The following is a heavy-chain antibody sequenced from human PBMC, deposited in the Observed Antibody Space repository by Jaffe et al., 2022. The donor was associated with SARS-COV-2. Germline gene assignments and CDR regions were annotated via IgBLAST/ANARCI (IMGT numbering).Heavy chain of an antibody. CDR2: INTDTGNP. CDR1: GYTFTTYG. Sequence: QVQLVQSGSELKKPGASVKVSCWASGYTFTTYGVNWVRQAPGQGLEWMGWINTDTGNPRYAQGFTGRFVFSLDTSVSTAYLQITSLETDDTAVYYCVRAGEGYCQTGSCTLAYWGQGTLVTVSS. V-gene: IGHV7-4-1*02. D-gene: IGHD2-15*01. J-gene: IGHJ4*02. CDR3: VRAGEGYCQTGSCTLAY.